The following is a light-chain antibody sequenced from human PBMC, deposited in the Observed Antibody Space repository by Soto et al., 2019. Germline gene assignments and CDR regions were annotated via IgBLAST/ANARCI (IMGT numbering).Light chain of an antibody. CDR2: RAS. CDR3: QQYDRASWT. CDR1: QSISSW. V-gene: IGKV1-5*03. J-gene: IGKJ1*01. Sequence: DIQMTQSPSTLSASVGDRVIITCRASQSISSWLAWYQQKPGKAPNLLIYRASTLKSGFPSRFSGSGSGTEFTLTISSLQPDDFATYYCQQYDRASWTFGPGTKVEIK.